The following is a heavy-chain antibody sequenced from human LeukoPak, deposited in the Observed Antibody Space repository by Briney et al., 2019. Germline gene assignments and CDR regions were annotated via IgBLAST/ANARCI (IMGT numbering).Heavy chain of an antibody. CDR3: ASLSTSHGLVWNY. D-gene: IGHD2-2*01. CDR1: GYTFTSYY. Sequence: EASVKASCKASGYTFTSYYMHWVRQAPGQGLEWMGIINPSGGSTSYAQKFQGRVTMTRDMSTSTVYMELSSLRSEDTAVYYCASLSTSHGLVWNYWGQGTLVTVSS. CDR2: INPSGGST. J-gene: IGHJ4*02. V-gene: IGHV1-46*01.